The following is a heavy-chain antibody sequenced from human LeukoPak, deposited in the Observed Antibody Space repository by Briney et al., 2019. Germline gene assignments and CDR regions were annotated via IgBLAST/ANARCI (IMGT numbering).Heavy chain of an antibody. CDR2: VCNSGGS. CDR1: GGSISSYY. D-gene: IGHD5-18*01. CDR3: VRTLGGYAYGPFDY. J-gene: IGHJ4*02. Sequence: SETLSLTRTVSGGSISSYYWSWIRQPPGKGLEWIGYVCNSGGSNYNPSLQSRVTMSVDTSKNQFSLKLCSVTAADTAVYYCVRTLGGYAYGPFDYWGQGTLVTVSS. V-gene: IGHV4-59*01.